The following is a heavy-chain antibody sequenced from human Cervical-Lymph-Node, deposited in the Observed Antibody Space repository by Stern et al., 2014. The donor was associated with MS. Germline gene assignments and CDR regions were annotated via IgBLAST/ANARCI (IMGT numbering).Heavy chain of an antibody. CDR2: ISYDGRDK. Sequence: QLVPSGGGVVQPGRSLRLSCAASGFAFRRYALHWVRQAPGKGLEWVALISYDGRDKYYTDSVKGRFTVSRDNSNNTVDLEMNSLRLEDTAVYYCAKGGSGSYLDWGQGSLVTVSS. CDR3: AKGGSGSYLD. V-gene: IGHV3-30*04. D-gene: IGHD1-26*01. CDR1: GFAFRRYA. J-gene: IGHJ4*02.